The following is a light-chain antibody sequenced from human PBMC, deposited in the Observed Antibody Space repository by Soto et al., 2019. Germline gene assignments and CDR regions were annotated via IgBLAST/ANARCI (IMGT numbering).Light chain of an antibody. Sequence: QSVLTQPASVSGSPGQSITISCTGTSSDVGGYNYVSWYQQHPGKAPKLMIYEVSNRPSGVSNRFSGSKSGNTASLTISGLQAEDEADYYCSSYTRSSTHWGFGGGTKVTVL. CDR2: EVS. CDR3: SSYTRSSTHWG. V-gene: IGLV2-14*01. J-gene: IGLJ3*02. CDR1: SSDVGGYNY.